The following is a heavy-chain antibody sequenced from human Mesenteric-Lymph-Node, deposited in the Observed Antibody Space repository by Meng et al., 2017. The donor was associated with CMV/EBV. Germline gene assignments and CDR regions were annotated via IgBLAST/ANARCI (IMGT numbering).Heavy chain of an antibody. V-gene: IGHV4-59*01. CDR2: IFYTGST. J-gene: IGHJ4*02. CDR1: RGSITNYY. CDR3: ARVGAFDWSIFDY. Sequence: SETLSLTCTISRGSITNYYYNWIRQPPGKGLEWIGYIFYTGSTNYNPSLKSRVTISVDTSKNQFSLKLNSVTPADTAVYYCARVGAFDWSIFDYWGQGTRVTVSS. D-gene: IGHD3-9*01.